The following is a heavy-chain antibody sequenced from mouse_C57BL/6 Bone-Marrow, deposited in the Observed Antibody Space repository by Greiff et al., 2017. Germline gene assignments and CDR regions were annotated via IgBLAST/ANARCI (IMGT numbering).Heavy chain of an antibody. CDR3: ARGVYYGSSWYFDV. V-gene: IGHV1-69*01. J-gene: IGHJ1*03. D-gene: IGHD1-1*01. CDR2: IDPSDSYT. CDR1: GYTFTSYW. Sequence: VQLQQSGAELAKPGASVKLSCKASGYTFTSYWMHWVKQRPGQGLEWIGEIDPSDSYTNYNQKFKGKSTLTVDKSSSTAYMQLSSLTSEDSAVYYCARGVYYGSSWYFDVWGTGTTVTVSS.